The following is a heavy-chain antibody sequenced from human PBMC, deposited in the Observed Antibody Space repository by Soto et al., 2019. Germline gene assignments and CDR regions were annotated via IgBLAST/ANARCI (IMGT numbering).Heavy chain of an antibody. CDR3: AREYSSSAGHAFDI. J-gene: IGHJ3*02. CDR1: GGTFSSYT. CDR2: IIPILGIA. V-gene: IGHV1-69*04. D-gene: IGHD6-6*01. Sequence: ASVKVSCKASGGTFSSYTISWVRQAPGQGLEWMGRIIPILGIANYAQKFQGRVTITADKSTSTAYMELSSLRSEDTAVYYCAREYSSSAGHAFDIWGQGTMVTVS.